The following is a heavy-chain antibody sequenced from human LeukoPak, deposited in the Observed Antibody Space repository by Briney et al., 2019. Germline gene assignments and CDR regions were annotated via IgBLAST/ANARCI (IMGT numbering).Heavy chain of an antibody. V-gene: IGHV4-59*12. CDR2: IYSSGST. J-gene: IGHJ5*02. Sequence: SETLSLTCSVSGGSIDRYYWTWIRQPPGKGLEWLGYIYSSGSTTYNPSLQSRVTISVDTSRNQFSLKLTSVTTADTAIYYCARSATYDYVWGSYRYYHPWGQGTLVTVSS. CDR1: GGSIDRYY. D-gene: IGHD3-16*02. CDR3: ARSATYDYVWGSYRYYHP.